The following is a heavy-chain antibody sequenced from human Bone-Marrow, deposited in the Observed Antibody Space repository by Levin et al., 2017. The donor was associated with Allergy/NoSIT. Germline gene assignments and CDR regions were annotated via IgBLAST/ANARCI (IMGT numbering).Heavy chain of an antibody. D-gene: IGHD4-17*01. CDR1: GFTFSTHS. V-gene: IGHV3-21*01. CDR2: ITASGDGT. Sequence: PGGSLRLSCAASGFTFSTHSMNWVRQAPGKGLEWVSAITASGDGTYYADSVKGRFTISRDNGKNSLYLQMNSLRAEDTAVYYCASLQYGDYGDDYWGQGTLVTVSS. CDR3: ASLQYGDYGDDY. J-gene: IGHJ4*02.